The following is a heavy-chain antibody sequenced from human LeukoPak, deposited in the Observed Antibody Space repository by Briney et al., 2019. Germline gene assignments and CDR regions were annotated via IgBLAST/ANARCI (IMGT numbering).Heavy chain of an antibody. D-gene: IGHD3-22*01. CDR1: GGSISSGGYY. J-gene: IGHJ3*02. CDR3: ARGAYDSSAYYGAFDI. Sequence: SETLSLTCTVSGGSISSGGYYWSWIRQHPGKGLEWIGYIYYSGSTYYNPSLKSRVTISVDTSKNQFSLKLSSVTAADTAVYYCARGAYDSSAYYGAFDIWGQGTMVTVSS. V-gene: IGHV4-31*03. CDR2: IYYSGST.